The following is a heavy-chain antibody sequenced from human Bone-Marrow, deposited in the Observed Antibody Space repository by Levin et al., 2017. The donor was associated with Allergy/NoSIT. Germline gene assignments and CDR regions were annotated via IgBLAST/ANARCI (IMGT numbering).Heavy chain of an antibody. Sequence: SQTLSLTCAVSGGSISSGGYSWSWIRQPPGKGLEWIGYIYHSGSTYYNPSLKSRVTISVDRSKNQFSLKLSSVTAADTAVYYCARGLPYGRGNWFDPWGQGTLVTVSS. D-gene: IGHD3-10*01. V-gene: IGHV4-30-2*01. J-gene: IGHJ5*02. CDR1: GGSISSGGYS. CDR2: IYHSGST. CDR3: ARGLPYGRGNWFDP.